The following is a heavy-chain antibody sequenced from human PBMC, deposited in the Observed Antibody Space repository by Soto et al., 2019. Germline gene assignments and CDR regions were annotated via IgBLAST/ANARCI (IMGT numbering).Heavy chain of an antibody. J-gene: IGHJ4*02. CDR1: GFTVSSNY. CDR3: ASEHYDFWSGYSDY. Sequence: EVQLVESGGGLVQPGGSLRLSYAASGFTVSSNYMTWVRQAPGKGLEWVSVIFGDGSTYYADSVKGRFTISRDNSKNTLYLQMNSLRAEDTAVYYCASEHYDFWSGYSDYWGQGTLVTVSS. V-gene: IGHV3-66*01. D-gene: IGHD3-3*01. CDR2: IFGDGST.